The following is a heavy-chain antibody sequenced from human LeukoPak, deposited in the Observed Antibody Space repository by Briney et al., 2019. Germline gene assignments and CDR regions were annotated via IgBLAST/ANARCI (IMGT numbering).Heavy chain of an antibody. CDR3: AKHRGSFFEAFDI. D-gene: IGHD1-26*01. J-gene: IGHJ3*02. Sequence: SETLSLTCTVSGGSISSYYWSWIRQPPGKGLEWIGYIYYSGSTNYNPSLKSRVTISVDTSKNHFSLWLSSVTAADMAVYYCAKHRGSFFEAFDIWGQGTAVSVSS. CDR1: GGSISSYY. V-gene: IGHV4-59*08. CDR2: IYYSGST.